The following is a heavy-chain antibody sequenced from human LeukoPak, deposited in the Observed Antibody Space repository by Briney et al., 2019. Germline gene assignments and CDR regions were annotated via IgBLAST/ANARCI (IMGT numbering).Heavy chain of an antibody. J-gene: IGHJ4*02. Sequence: SETLSLTCTVSGYSISTSYYWGWIRQPPGKGLEWIGSIYHSGSTYYNPSLKSRVTISVDTSKNQFSLKLSSVTAADTAVYYCARGQLWLPYYWGQGTLVTVSS. CDR1: GYSISTSYY. CDR3: ARGQLWLPYY. V-gene: IGHV4-38-2*02. D-gene: IGHD5-18*01. CDR2: IYHSGST.